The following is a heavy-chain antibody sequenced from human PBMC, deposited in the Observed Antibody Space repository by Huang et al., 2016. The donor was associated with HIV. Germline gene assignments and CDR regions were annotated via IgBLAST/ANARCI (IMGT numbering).Heavy chain of an antibody. CDR1: AFTFSSYS. CDR2: SSSSSSTI. V-gene: IGHV3-48*02. D-gene: IGHD2-2*01. J-gene: IGHJ6*02. CDR3: ARVGDIVVVPYYYYYGMDV. Sequence: EVQLVESGGGLVQPGGSLRLSCAASAFTFSSYSMNWFRQVPGKGREWVSDSSSSSSTIYYADSVKGRFTISRDNAKNSLYLQMNSLRDEDTAVYYCARVGDIVVVPYYYYYGMDVWGQGTTVTVSS.